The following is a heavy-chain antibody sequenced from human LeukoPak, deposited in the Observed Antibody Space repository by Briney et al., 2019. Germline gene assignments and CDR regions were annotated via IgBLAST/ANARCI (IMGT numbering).Heavy chain of an antibody. CDR2: MYHSGSS. CDR3: ARVRGSGSSTAFEI. D-gene: IGHD3-10*01. V-gene: IGHV4-59*01. J-gene: IGHJ3*02. CDR1: GGSISTYY. Sequence: SETLSLTCIVSGGSISTYYWSWIRRPPGKGLEWIGYMYHSGSSKYNPSLKSRVAILMDTSKNQLSLSLSSVTAADTAVYYCARVRGSGSSTAFEIWGQGTMVTVSS.